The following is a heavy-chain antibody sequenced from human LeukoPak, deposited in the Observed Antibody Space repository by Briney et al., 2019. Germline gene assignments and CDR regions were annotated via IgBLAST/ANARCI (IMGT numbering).Heavy chain of an antibody. CDR3: YSGYPKYY. Sequence: GGSLRLSCAASGFTFSSYGMHWVRQAPGKGLEWVAFIRYDGSNKYYADSVKGRFTISRDNSKNTLYLQMNSLRTEDTAVYYGYSGYPKYYWGQGTLVTVSS. D-gene: IGHD5-12*01. J-gene: IGHJ4*02. CDR2: IRYDGSNK. V-gene: IGHV3-30*02. CDR1: GFTFSSYG.